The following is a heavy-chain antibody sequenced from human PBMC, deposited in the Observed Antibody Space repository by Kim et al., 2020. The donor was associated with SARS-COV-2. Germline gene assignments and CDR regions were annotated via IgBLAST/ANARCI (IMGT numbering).Heavy chain of an antibody. CDR3: ARDREHTYGRSFDY. CDR1: GGSISTYY. Sequence: SETLSLTCTVSGGSISTYYWSWIWQSPGQGLEWIGYIYSNGATNYNPSLKSRVTISTDMSKSQFSLRLTFVTAADTAVYFCARDREHTYGRSFDYWGHESLVTVSS. V-gene: IGHV4-59*01. CDR2: IYSNGAT. D-gene: IGHD5-18*01. J-gene: IGHJ4*01.